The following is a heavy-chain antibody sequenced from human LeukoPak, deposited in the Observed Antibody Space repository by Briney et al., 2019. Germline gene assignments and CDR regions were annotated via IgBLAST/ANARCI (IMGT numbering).Heavy chain of an antibody. J-gene: IGHJ4*02. CDR2: ISGSGRST. D-gene: IGHD3-10*01. CDR1: GFTFSIYA. V-gene: IGHV3-23*01. Sequence: GGSLRLSCAASGFTFSIYAMSCVRQAPGNGLESVSTISGSGRSTSYAAFVKGRFTISRDNSKNTLYLQMNSLRAEDTAIYYCAKRPIFGELLYYFDYWGQGTLVTVSS. CDR3: AKRPIFGELLYYFDY.